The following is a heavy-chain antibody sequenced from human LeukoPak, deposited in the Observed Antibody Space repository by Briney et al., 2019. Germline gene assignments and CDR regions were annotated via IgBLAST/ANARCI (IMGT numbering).Heavy chain of an antibody. V-gene: IGHV3-21*01. CDR1: GFTFSSYS. CDR3: ARDPGVTAWNY. Sequence: GGSLRLSCAASGFTFSSYSMNWVRQAPGKGLEWVSSSSSSSSYIYYADSVKGRFTISRDNAKNSLYLQMNSLRAEDTAVYYCARDPGVTAWNYWGQGTLVTVSS. CDR2: SSSSSSYI. D-gene: IGHD5-18*01. J-gene: IGHJ4*02.